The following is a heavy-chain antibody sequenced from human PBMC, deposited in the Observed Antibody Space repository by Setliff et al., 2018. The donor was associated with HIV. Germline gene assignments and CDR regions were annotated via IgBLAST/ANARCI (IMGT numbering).Heavy chain of an antibody. D-gene: IGHD4-17*01. CDR3: ARTDYGGNSGGNYFDY. CDR2: ISPYNGHT. Sequence: ASVKVSCKASGYTFTTYDITWVRQAPGQGLEWLGWISPYNGHTNFAQKFQGRVTMTTDTATSTAYMEVRSLRSDDTAVYDCARTDYGGNSGGNYFDYWGQGSLVTVS. CDR1: GYTFTTYD. V-gene: IGHV1-18*01. J-gene: IGHJ4*02.